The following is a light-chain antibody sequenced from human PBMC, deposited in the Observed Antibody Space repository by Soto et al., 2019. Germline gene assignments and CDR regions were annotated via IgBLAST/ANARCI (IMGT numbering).Light chain of an antibody. CDR2: EVS. Sequence: SVLTQPPSASGSPGQSVTISCTGTSSDVGGYNYVSWYQQHPGKAPKLMIYEVSKRPSGVPDRFSGSKSGNTASLTVSGLQAEDEADYYCSSYAGSNNLRYVFGTGTKVTVL. CDR3: SSYAGSNNLRYV. V-gene: IGLV2-8*01. J-gene: IGLJ1*01. CDR1: SSDVGGYNY.